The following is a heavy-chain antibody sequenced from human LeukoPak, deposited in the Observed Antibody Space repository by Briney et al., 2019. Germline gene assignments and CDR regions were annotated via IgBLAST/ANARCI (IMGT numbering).Heavy chain of an antibody. CDR2: IYYSGST. CDR1: GGSFSGYY. CDR3: ARSTYSYGYLGYYYYYMDV. Sequence: SETLSLTCAVYGGSFSGYYWSWIRLPPGKGLEWIGYIYYSGSTNYNPSLKSRVTISVDTSKNQFSLKLSSVTAADTAVYYCARSTYSYGYLGYYYYYMDVWGKGTTVTVSS. V-gene: IGHV4-59*01. J-gene: IGHJ6*03. D-gene: IGHD5-18*01.